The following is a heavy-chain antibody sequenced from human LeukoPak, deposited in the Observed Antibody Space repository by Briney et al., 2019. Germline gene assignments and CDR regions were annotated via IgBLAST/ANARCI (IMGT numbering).Heavy chain of an antibody. CDR2: INHSGST. D-gene: IGHD6-13*01. CDR1: GGSFSGYY. J-gene: IGHJ1*01. V-gene: IGHV4-34*01. CDR3: ARGRRAAAGTTEYFQH. Sequence: SETLSLTCAVYGGSFSGYYWSWIRQPPGKGLEWIGEINHSGSTNYNPSLKSRVTISVDTSKNQFSLKLSSVTAADTAVYYCARGRRAAAGTTEYFQHWGQGTLVTVSS.